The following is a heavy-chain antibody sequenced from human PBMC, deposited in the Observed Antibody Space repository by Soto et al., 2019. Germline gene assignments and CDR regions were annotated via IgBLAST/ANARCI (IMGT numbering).Heavy chain of an antibody. D-gene: IGHD1-1*01. CDR1: EYTFSTYL. J-gene: IGHJ5*02. Sequence: ASVKVSCKASEYTFSTYLVHWVRQVHGQGLEWMGWHNGYNGQTEYSQKFQGRVTITRDTRAKTAYLELRSLTSEDTAVYYCAGPHDMDGLGPWGQGTLVTVSS. CDR2: HNGYNGQT. V-gene: IGHV1-3*01. CDR3: AGPHDMDGLGP.